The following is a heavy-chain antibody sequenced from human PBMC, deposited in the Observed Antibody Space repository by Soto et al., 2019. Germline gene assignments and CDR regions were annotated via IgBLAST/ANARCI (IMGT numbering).Heavy chain of an antibody. J-gene: IGHJ4*02. CDR1: GFTFSSYS. V-gene: IGHV3-48*02. CDR3: ARDRSHYDILTGYYL. D-gene: IGHD3-9*01. CDR2: ISSSSSTI. Sequence: PGGSLRLSCAASGFTFSSYSMNWVRQAPGKGLEWVSYISSSSSTIYYADSVKGRFTISRDNAKNSLYLQMNSLRDEDTAVYYCARDRSHYDILTGYYLWGQGTLVTVSS.